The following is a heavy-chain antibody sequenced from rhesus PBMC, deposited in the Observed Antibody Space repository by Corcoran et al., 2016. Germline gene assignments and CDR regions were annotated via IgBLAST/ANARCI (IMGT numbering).Heavy chain of an antibody. V-gene: IGHV4-80*01. D-gene: IGHD6-43*01. CDR1: GASISIYW. CDR2: INVVTVSP. Sequence: QVQLQESGPGLVKPSETLSLTCAVSGASISIYWWNWVRQSPGKGLQWIGEINVVTVSPNNNPSLKSRVPISKDASKTRFSLKLNSVTAADTAVYYCARDLGYRSSLNRFDVWGPGVLVTVSS. CDR3: ARDLGYRSSLNRFDV. J-gene: IGHJ5-1*01.